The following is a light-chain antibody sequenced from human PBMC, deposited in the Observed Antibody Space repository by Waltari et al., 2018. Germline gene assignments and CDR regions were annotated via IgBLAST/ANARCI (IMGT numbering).Light chain of an antibody. Sequence: DIQLTQSPSFLSASIGDRVTITCRASQDITNYLAWYQQKPGKAPNLLIYAASTLQSGVPSRFSGSGSGTDFILTISSLQPEDFATFYCQHTYSFPPWTFGQGTKVEIK. J-gene: IGKJ1*01. CDR3: QHTYSFPPWT. CDR2: AAS. V-gene: IGKV1-9*01. CDR1: QDITNY.